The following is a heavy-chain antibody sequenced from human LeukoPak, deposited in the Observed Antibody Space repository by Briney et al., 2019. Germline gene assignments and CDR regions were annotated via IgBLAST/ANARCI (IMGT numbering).Heavy chain of an antibody. CDR2: IYYGENT. CDR1: GGSISSGPYY. J-gene: IGHJ4*02. Sequence: SETLSLICSVSGGSISSGPYYWGWIRQPPGKGLEWIGNIYYGENTYYNPSLKSRVTISIDTSKNQFYLKLSSLTAADTAVYYCARRDDSSGYHKIFDYWGPGTLVTVSS. D-gene: IGHD3-22*01. V-gene: IGHV4-39*01. CDR3: ARRDDSSGYHKIFDY.